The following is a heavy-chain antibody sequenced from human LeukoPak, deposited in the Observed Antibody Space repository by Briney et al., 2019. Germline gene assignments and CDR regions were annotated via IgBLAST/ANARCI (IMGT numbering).Heavy chain of an antibody. CDR3: ATSRGDNNWFDP. J-gene: IGHJ5*02. CDR2: IFPGDSDT. D-gene: IGHD7-27*01. Sequence: GESLKISCKVSGYSFTNYWIGWVRQMPGKGLEWMGIIFPGDSDTRYSPSFQGQVTISADKSINTAYLHWSSLRTSDTAMYYSATSRGDNNWFDPWGQGTLVTVSS. V-gene: IGHV5-51*01. CDR1: GYSFTNYW.